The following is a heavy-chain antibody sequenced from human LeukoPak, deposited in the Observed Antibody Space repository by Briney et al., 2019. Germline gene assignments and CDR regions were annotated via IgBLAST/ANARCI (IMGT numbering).Heavy chain of an antibody. V-gene: IGHV4-34*01. CDR1: GGSFSGYY. D-gene: IGHD2-15*01. J-gene: IGHJ4*02. CDR2: IDHSGST. Sequence: SETLSLTCAVYGGSFSGYYWSWIRQPPGKGLEWIGEIDHSGSTNYNPSLKSRVTISVDTSKNQFSLKLSSVTAADTAVYYCVRELVVVAAPYYFDYWGQGTLVTVSS. CDR3: VRELVVVAAPYYFDY.